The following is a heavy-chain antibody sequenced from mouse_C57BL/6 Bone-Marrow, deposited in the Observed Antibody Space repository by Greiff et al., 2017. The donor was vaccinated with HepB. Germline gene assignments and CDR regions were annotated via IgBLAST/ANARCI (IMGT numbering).Heavy chain of an antibody. D-gene: IGHD1-1*02. J-gene: IGHJ1*03. Sequence: EVQRVESGGGLVKPGGSLKLSCAASGFTFSSYAMSWVRQTPEKRLEWVATISDGGSYTYYPDNVKGRFTISRDNAKNNLYLQMSHLKSEDTAMYYCARDFGGYWYFDVCGTGTTVTVSS. CDR1: GFTFSSYA. V-gene: IGHV5-4*01. CDR3: ARDFGGYWYFDV. CDR2: ISDGGSYT.